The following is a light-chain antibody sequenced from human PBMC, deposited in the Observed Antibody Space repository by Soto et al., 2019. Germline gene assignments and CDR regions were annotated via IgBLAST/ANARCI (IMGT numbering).Light chain of an antibody. Sequence: QSVLTQPASVSGSPGQSIAISCTGTSSDVDGYNYVSWYQHHPGKAPQLMIYDVSSRPSGVSNRFSGSKSGNTASLTISGLQAEDEADYYCISYTTISTYVFGTGTKLTVL. CDR3: ISYTTISTYV. V-gene: IGLV2-14*03. CDR1: SSDVDGYNY. J-gene: IGLJ1*01. CDR2: DVS.